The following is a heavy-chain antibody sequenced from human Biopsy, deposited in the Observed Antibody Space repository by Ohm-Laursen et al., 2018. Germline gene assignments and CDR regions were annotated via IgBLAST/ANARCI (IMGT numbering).Heavy chain of an antibody. V-gene: IGHV1-2*06. CDR2: INPNSGDT. CDR1: GYPFSNYY. Sequence: SVKVSCKASGYPFSNYYLFWVRQAPGQGLEWMGRINPNSGDTVFARNFQGRVTMTRDTAISTVYMDLRNLRPDDTAVYLCARMEQPHDYWGQGTLVTVSS. J-gene: IGHJ4*02. D-gene: IGHD6-13*01. CDR3: ARMEQPHDY.